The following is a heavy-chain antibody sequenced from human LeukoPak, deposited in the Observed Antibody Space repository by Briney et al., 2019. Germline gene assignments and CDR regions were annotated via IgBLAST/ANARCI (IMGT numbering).Heavy chain of an antibody. D-gene: IGHD3-10*01. V-gene: IGHV4-34*01. CDR2: INHGGLT. CDR3: ARVGHYYGSGNYYDARGTFDY. Sequence: SETLSLTCAVYGDSFKNYYWTWIRQSPEKGLEWIGEINHGGLTSYNPSLESRLTLLVDTSKNQFSLRLSSVTAADTAVYYCARVGHYYGSGNYYDARGTFDYWGQGTLVTVSS. CDR1: GDSFKNYY. J-gene: IGHJ4*02.